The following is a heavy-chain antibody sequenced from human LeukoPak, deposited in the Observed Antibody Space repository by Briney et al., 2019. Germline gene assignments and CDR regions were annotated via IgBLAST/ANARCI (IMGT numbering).Heavy chain of an antibody. Sequence: PGGSLRLSCAVSGLTFSSSWMNWVRQAPGNGLVWVSRIASDGSSTTYADSVKGRFSISRDNAKNTLYLQMNSLRVEDTAVYYCARGRPHGNDYWGQGTLVTVSS. D-gene: IGHD4-23*01. CDR1: GLTFSSSW. CDR2: IASDGSST. V-gene: IGHV3-74*01. J-gene: IGHJ4*02. CDR3: ARGRPHGNDY.